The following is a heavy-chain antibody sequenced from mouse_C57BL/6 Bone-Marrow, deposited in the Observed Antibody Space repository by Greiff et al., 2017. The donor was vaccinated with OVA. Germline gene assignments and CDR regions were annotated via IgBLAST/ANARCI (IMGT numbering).Heavy chain of an antibody. CDR3: ARFHIYCDFAY. J-gene: IGHJ2*01. Sequence: VQLKESGPGLAKPSQTLSLTCSVTGYSITSDYWNWFRKFPGNKLEYMGYISYSGSTYYNPSLKSRISITRDTSKNQYYLQLNSVTTEDTATYSCARFHIYCDFAYWGHGPTLPVSS. D-gene: IGHD2-4*01. CDR2: ISYSGST. CDR1: GYSITSDY. V-gene: IGHV3-8*01.